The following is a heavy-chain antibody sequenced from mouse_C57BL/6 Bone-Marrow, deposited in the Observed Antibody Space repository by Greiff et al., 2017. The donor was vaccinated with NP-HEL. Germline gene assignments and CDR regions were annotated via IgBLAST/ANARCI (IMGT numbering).Heavy chain of an antibody. Sequence: QVQLQQSGAELARPGASVKLSCKASGYTFTSYGISWVKPRTGPGLEWIGEIYPSSGNTYYNEKFKGKATLTADKSSSTAYMELRSLTSEDSAGYFGARLYYDYDDYAMDYWGQGTSVTVSS. D-gene: IGHD2-4*01. V-gene: IGHV1-81*01. CDR1: GYTFTSYG. CDR2: IYPSSGNT. J-gene: IGHJ4*01. CDR3: ARLYYDYDDYAMDY.